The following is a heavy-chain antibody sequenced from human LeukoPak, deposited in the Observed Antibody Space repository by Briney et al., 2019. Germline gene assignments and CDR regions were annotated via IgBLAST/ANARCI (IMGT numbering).Heavy chain of an antibody. CDR2: IFSEGSHK. CDR3: ARGQRRHIDMAPSFDY. J-gene: IGHJ4*02. Sequence: PGGSLRLSCTASGFTFRNYAMHWVRQAPGKGLEWVADIFSEGSHKYYADSVKGRFTISRDNSKNTLSLQMNSLRAEDTSVYYCARGQRRHIDMAPSFDYWGQGTLVTVSS. D-gene: IGHD5-24*01. V-gene: IGHV3-30*04. CDR1: GFTFRNYA.